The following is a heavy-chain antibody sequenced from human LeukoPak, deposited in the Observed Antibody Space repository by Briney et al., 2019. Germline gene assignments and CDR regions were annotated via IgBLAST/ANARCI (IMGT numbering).Heavy chain of an antibody. CDR3: ARYASPSSGALDI. Sequence: PSETLSLTCAVYGGSFSGYYWSWIRQPPGKGLEWIGEINHSGSTNYNPSLKSRVTISVDTSKNQFSLKLSSVTAADTAVYYCARYASPSSGALDIWGQGTMVTVSS. J-gene: IGHJ3*02. CDR1: GGSFSGYY. V-gene: IGHV4-34*01. D-gene: IGHD3-10*01. CDR2: INHSGST.